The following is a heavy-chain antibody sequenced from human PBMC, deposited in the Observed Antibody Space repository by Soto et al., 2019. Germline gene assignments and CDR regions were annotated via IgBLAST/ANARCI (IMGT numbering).Heavy chain of an antibody. J-gene: IGHJ4*02. CDR2: VYLSGHT. V-gene: IGHV4-38-2*01. CDR3: ARARIVVSGTIVDF. Sequence: PETLSLTSGVSVYSGTSSSYWGCFRQPPEKGLEWIGSVYLSGHTYHNPSLMSRVTISIDTSKNQFSLKLTSVTAADTAVYYCARARIVVSGTIVDFWGLGTLVTVSS. CDR1: VYSGTSSSY. D-gene: IGHD1-7*01.